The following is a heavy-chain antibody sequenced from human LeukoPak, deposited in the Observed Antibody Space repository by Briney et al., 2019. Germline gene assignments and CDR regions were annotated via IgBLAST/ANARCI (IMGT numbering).Heavy chain of an antibody. Sequence: SETLSLTCAVSGYSISSGYYWGWIRQPPGKGLEWIGSIYHSGSTYYNPSLKSRVTISVDTSKNQFSLKLSSVTAADTDVYYCARAYSKLDYWGQGTLVTVSS. CDR1: GYSISSGYY. CDR3: ARAYSKLDY. J-gene: IGHJ4*02. V-gene: IGHV4-38-2*01. CDR2: IYHSGST. D-gene: IGHD4-11*01.